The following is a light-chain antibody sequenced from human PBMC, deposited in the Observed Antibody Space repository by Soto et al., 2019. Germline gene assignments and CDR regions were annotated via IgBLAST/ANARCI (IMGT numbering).Light chain of an antibody. V-gene: IGKV3-20*01. J-gene: IGKJ5*01. CDR2: GPH. CDR3: QQYGSLPIT. Sequence: EIVFTQSPGILSLSPGERATLSCRASQSISSAYIAWYQQKPGQTPRLLIYGPHTRAAGIPDRFSGSGSGTDFTLTINRLEPEDFAVYCCQQYGSLPITFGQGTRLAIK. CDR1: QSISSAY.